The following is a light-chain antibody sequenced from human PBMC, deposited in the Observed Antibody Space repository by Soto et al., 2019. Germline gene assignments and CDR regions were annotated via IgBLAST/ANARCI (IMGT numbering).Light chain of an antibody. CDR2: GAS. J-gene: IGKJ5*01. Sequence: EMLLTHSPATLSLSPGERATLSCRASQSVSSYLAWYQQKPGQAPRLLIYGASSRATGIPDRFSGSGSGTDFTLTISRLEPEDFAVYYCQQYGSSPPITFGQGTRLEIK. CDR1: QSVSSY. V-gene: IGKV3-20*01. CDR3: QQYGSSPPIT.